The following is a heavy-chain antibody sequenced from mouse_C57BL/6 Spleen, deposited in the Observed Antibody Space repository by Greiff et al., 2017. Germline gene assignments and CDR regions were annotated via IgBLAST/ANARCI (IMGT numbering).Heavy chain of an antibody. CDR3: AGLSPWFAY. V-gene: IGHV1-69*01. CDR1: GYTFTSYW. Sequence: VQLQQPGAELVMPGASVKLSCKASGYTFTSYWMHWVKQRPGQGLEWIGEIDPSDSYTNYNQKFKGKSTLTVDKSSSTAYMQLSRLTSEDSAVYYCAGLSPWFAYWGQGTLVTVSA. J-gene: IGHJ3*01. CDR2: IDPSDSYT. D-gene: IGHD2-4*01.